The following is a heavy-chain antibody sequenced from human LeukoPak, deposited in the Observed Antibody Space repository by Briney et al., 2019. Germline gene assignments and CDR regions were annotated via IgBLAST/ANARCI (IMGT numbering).Heavy chain of an antibody. CDR1: GAPISAYY. Sequence: SETLSLTCTVSGAPISAYYWSWIRQPPGKGLEYIGSIYYSGSTDYNPSLKSRVTISVDTSKNQFSLQLNSVTAADTAVYYCARLFSSDWSPYYFDYWGQGALVTVSS. D-gene: IGHD6-19*01. CDR3: ARLFSSDWSPYYFDY. J-gene: IGHJ4*02. CDR2: IYYSGST. V-gene: IGHV4-59*08.